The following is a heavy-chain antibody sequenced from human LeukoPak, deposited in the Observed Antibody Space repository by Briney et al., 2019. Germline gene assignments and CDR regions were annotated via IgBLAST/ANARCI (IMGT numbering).Heavy chain of an antibody. D-gene: IGHD3-16*02. CDR2: IYSGGST. CDR1: GFTVSSNY. Sequence: GGSLRLSCAASGFTVSSNYMSWVRQAPGKGLEWVSVIYSGGSTYYAHSVKGRFTISRDNSKNTLYLQMNSLRAEDTAVYYCARRVLGITFGGVIVRDAFDIWGQGTMVTVSS. V-gene: IGHV3-66*04. CDR3: ARRVLGITFGGVIVRDAFDI. J-gene: IGHJ3*02.